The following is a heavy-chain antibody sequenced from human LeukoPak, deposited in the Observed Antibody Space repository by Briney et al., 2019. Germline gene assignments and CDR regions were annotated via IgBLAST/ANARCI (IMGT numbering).Heavy chain of an antibody. CDR1: GGSISSYY. CDR3: ARASGEGYCSSTSCTRYMDV. V-gene: IGHV4-4*07. D-gene: IGHD2-2*01. Sequence: SETLSLTCTVSGGSISSYYWSWIRQPAGKGLEWIGRIYTSGSTNYNPSLKGRVTISVDKSKNQFSLKLSSVTAADTAVYYCARASGEGYCSSTSCTRYMDVWGKGTTVTVPS. J-gene: IGHJ6*03. CDR2: IYTSGST.